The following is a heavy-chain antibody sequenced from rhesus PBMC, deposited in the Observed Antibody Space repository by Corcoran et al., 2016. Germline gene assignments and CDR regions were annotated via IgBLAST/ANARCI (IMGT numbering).Heavy chain of an antibody. CDR3: ARDGYSGSYFDY. CDR1: GGSISSNY. CDR2: IYGSSGSP. V-gene: IGHV4-160*01. D-gene: IGHD3-16*01. Sequence: QVQLQESGPGLVKPSETLSLTCAVSGGSISSNYWSWIRQPPGKGLEWIGYIYGSSGSPYYNPSLKSRVTSSTDTSKNQFSLKLSSGTAADTAVYYCARDGYSGSYFDYWGQGVLVTVSS. J-gene: IGHJ4*01.